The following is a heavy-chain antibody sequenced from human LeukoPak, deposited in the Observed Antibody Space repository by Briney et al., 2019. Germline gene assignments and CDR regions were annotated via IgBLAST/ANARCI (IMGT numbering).Heavy chain of an antibody. J-gene: IGHJ6*02. CDR3: ARSYSNHLFGMDV. V-gene: IGHV3-66*01. CDR1: GFTVSSYY. D-gene: IGHD4-11*01. CDR2: IYSGGST. Sequence: GGSLRLSCAASGFTVSSYYMTWVRQAPGKGLEWVSVIYSGGSTYYADSVKGRVAISRDNSKNTVFLQMNNVRAEDTAVYYCARSYSNHLFGMDVWGQGTTVTVSS.